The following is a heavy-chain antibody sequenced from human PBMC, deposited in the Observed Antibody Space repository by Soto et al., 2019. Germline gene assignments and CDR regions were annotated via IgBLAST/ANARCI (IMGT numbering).Heavy chain of an antibody. CDR1: GFTFSSYS. CDR2: ISSSSTI. Sequence: PGGSLRLSCAACGFTFSSYSMNWVRQPPGKGLEWVSYISSSSTIYYADSVKGRFIISRDNAKNSLYLQMNSLRAEDTAVYYCAREYCSGGSCREYFQHWGQGTLVTVSS. CDR3: AREYCSGGSCREYFQH. V-gene: IGHV3-48*01. D-gene: IGHD2-15*01. J-gene: IGHJ1*01.